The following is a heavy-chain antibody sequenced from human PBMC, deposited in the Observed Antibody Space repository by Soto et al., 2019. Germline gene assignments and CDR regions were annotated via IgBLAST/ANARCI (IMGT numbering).Heavy chain of an antibody. Sequence: DVQLVESGGGLIQPGESLRLSCAAFGLTISGKKYVAWVRQAPGKGLEWVSALYDVDGSFYADSVTGRFTTSRDSAKTTVYLQMNDLRPDDTAVYYCATWHELEHAFDVWGQGTTVTISS. J-gene: IGHJ3*01. CDR1: GLTISGKKY. CDR3: ATWHELEHAFDV. V-gene: IGHV3-53*01. D-gene: IGHD1-1*01. CDR2: LYDVDGS.